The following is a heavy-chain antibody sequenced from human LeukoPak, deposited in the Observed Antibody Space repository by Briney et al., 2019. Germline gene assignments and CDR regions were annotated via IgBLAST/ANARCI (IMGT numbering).Heavy chain of an antibody. CDR1: GYTFTSFD. V-gene: IGHV1-8*01. CDR2: MSPNSGNT. Sequence: ASVKVSCKASGYTFTSFDTFWVRQATGQGLEWMGWMSPNSGNTGSAQKFQGRVTFTRDTSISTSFMELSSLRSEDTTIYYCARGRPDTSVPRTYSMDVWGKGPTVTVSS. CDR3: ARGRPDTSVPRTYSMDV. J-gene: IGHJ6*03. D-gene: IGHD5-18*01.